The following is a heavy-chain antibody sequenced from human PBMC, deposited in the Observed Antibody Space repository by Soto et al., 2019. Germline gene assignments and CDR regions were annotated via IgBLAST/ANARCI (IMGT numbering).Heavy chain of an antibody. J-gene: IGHJ4*01. Sequence: GGSLRLSCAASGFTFSNAWINWVRQAPGKGLEWVGRVKSKNDGGTTDFAAPVKGRFAISRDDSKNMVYLEMNSLQTEDTAIYYCTTDSYITSITPRFDYCGDGTLVTVSS. CDR1: GFTFSNAW. D-gene: IGHD3-10*01. CDR3: TTDSYITSITPRFDY. V-gene: IGHV3-15*07. CDR2: VKSKNDGGTT.